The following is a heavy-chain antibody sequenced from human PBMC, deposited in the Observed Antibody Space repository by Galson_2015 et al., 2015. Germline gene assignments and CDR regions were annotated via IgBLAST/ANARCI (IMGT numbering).Heavy chain of an antibody. J-gene: IGHJ4*02. CDR3: ARARKSGDSYGIDS. CDR2: IIPIFGIA. D-gene: IGHD5-18*01. V-gene: IGHV1-69*13. CDR1: GGTFSRYA. Sequence: SVKVSCKASGGTFSRYAVSWVRQAPGQGLEWVGGIIPIFGIANYAQKFQGRVTITADESTSAAYMELSSLISDDTAVYYCARARKSGDSYGIDSWGQGTLVTVSS.